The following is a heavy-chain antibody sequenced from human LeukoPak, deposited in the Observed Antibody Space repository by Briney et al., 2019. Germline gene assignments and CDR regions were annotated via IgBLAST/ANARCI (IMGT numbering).Heavy chain of an antibody. V-gene: IGHV3-7*01. CDR1: GFTFSTYW. CDR2: IKQDGSEK. J-gene: IGHJ4*02. CDR3: ARERQNKDFWSGGDY. D-gene: IGHD3-3*01. Sequence: GGSLRLSCAASGFTFSTYWMSWVRQAPGKGLEWVANIKQDGSEKYYVDSVKGRFTISKDNAKNSLYLQMNTLRPEDTAVYYCARERQNKDFWSGGDYWGQGTLVTVSS.